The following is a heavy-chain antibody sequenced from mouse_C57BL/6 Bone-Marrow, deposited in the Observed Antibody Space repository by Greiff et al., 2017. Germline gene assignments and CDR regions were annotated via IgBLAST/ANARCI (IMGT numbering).Heavy chain of an antibody. CDR1: GFTFSSYG. CDR3: ARPYYYGSSFDY. V-gene: IGHV5-6*01. D-gene: IGHD1-1*01. CDR2: ISSGGSYT. Sequence: DVQLQESGGDLVKPGGSLKLSCAASGFTFSSYGMSWVRQTPDKRLEWVATISSGGSYTYYPDSVKGRFTISRDNAKNTLYLQMSSLKSEDTAMYYCARPYYYGSSFDYWGQGTTLTVSS. J-gene: IGHJ2*01.